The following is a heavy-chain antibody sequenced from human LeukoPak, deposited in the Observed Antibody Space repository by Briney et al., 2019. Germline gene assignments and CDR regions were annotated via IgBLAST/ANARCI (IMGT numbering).Heavy chain of an antibody. J-gene: IGHJ3*02. CDR3: ARGLYFAEYNWNDLDAFDI. CDR1: GFTFSDYY. D-gene: IGHD1-1*01. CDR2: ISSSSSYT. Sequence: PGGSLRLSCAASGFTFSDYYMSWIRQAPGKGLEWVSYISSSSSYTNYADSVKGRFTISRDNAKNSLYLQMNSLRAEDTAVYYCARGLYFAEYNWNDLDAFDIWGQGTMVTVSS. V-gene: IGHV3-11*05.